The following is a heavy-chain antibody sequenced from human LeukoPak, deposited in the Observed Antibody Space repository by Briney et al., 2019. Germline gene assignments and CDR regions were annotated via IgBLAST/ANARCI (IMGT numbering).Heavy chain of an antibody. V-gene: IGHV4-39*07. Sequence: SETLSLTCTVSGDSISSSTYYWGWIRQPPGKGLEWIGSINYSGYNYYNPSLKSRVTISVDTSKNQFSLKLTSVTAADTAVYYCARVYGPVNYRGQGTLVIVSS. J-gene: IGHJ4*02. CDR1: GDSISSSTYY. D-gene: IGHD2-8*01. CDR3: ARVYGPVNY. CDR2: INYSGYN.